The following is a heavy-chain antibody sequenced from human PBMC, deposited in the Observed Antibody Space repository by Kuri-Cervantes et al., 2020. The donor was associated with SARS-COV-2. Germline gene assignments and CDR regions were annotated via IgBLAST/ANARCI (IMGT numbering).Heavy chain of an antibody. J-gene: IGHJ3*02. CDR2: IATAGDP. V-gene: IGHV3-13*05. CDR3: ARVSWGGDGFDI. D-gene: IGHD3-16*01. Sequence: GGSLRLSCVASGFTFSSHGMHWVRQPTGKGLEWVSGIATAGDPYFAASVTGRFTISRENAKNSLYLQMDSLRAGDTAVYYCARVSWGGDGFDIWGQGTMVTVSS. CDR1: GFTFSSHG.